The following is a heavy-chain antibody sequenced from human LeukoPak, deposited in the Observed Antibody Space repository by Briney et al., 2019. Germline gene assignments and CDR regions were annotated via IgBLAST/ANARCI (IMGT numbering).Heavy chain of an antibody. CDR2: IYHSGST. CDR1: GYSISSGYY. CDR3: ARRYYDFWSGYYVDY. J-gene: IGHJ4*02. D-gene: IGHD3-3*01. Sequence: PSETLSLTCAVSGYSISSGYYWAWIRQPPGKGLEWIGSIYHSGSTDYNTSLKSRVTISIDTSKDQFSLKLSSVTAADTAVYYCARRYYDFWSGYYVDYWGQGTLVTVSS. V-gene: IGHV4-38-2*01.